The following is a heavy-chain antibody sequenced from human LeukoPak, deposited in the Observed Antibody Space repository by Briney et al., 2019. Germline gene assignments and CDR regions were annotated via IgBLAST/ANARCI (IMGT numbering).Heavy chain of an antibody. CDR3: ARLAGSGSYYNPYYFDY. Sequence: SETLSLTCTVSGGSISSYYWSWLRQPPGKGLEWLGYIYCSGSTNYNPSLKSRVTISVDTSKNQFSLKQSSVTAADTAVYYCARLAGSGSYYNPYYFDYWGQGTLVTVSS. V-gene: IGHV4-59*08. CDR2: IYCSGST. D-gene: IGHD3-10*01. CDR1: GGSISSYY. J-gene: IGHJ4*02.